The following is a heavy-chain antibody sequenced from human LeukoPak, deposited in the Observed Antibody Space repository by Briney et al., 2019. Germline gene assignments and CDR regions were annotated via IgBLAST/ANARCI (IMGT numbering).Heavy chain of an antibody. V-gene: IGHV3-23*01. CDR2: IFPSGGEI. CDR3: AELGITMIGGV. CDR1: GFTFSTFA. Sequence: GGSLRLSCEASGFTFSTFAMIWVRQPPGKGLEWVSNIFPSGGEIHYADSVRGRFTISRDNAKNSLYLQMNSLRAEDTAVYYCAELGITMIGGVWGKGTTVTISS. D-gene: IGHD3-10*02. J-gene: IGHJ6*04.